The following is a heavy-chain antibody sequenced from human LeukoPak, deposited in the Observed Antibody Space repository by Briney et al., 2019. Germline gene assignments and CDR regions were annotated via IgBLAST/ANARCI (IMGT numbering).Heavy chain of an antibody. CDR1: GYTFTSYA. V-gene: IGHV7-4-1*02. CDR3: ARAQQWWLLDY. CDR2: INTNTGNP. J-gene: IGHJ4*02. D-gene: IGHD5-12*01. Sequence: ASVKVSCKASGYTFTSYAVNRVRQAPGQGLEWMGWINTNTGNPTYAQAFTGQFVFSLDTSVNTAYLQISSLKAEDTAVYYCARAQQWWLLDYWGQGTLVTVSS.